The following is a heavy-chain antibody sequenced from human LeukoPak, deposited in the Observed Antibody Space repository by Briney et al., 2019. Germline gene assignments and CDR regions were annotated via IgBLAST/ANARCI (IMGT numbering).Heavy chain of an antibody. CDR3: ARVKDIAVAGSPDY. D-gene: IGHD6-19*01. CDR2: INTDGSSV. Sequence: PGGSLRLSCAASGFTFSSYWMHWVRQAPGRGLVWVSRINTDGSSVSHADSVKGRFTISRDNAKGTLYLQMNSLRVEDTAVYYCARVKDIAVAGSPDYWGQGTLVTVSS. CDR1: GFTFSSYW. J-gene: IGHJ4*02. V-gene: IGHV3-74*01.